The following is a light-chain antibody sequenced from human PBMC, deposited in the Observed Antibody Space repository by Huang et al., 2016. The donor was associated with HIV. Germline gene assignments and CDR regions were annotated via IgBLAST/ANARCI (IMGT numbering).Light chain of an antibody. V-gene: IGKV3-11*01. CDR3: QQRFT. J-gene: IGKJ3*01. Sequence: EIVLTQSPATLSLSPGGRATLSCRASQNISSFLAWYQQGAGQAPRLLIYGASNWATGIPARFSVSGSGTDFTLTINNLEPGDFAVYYCQQRFTFGPGTKVDIK. CDR2: GAS. CDR1: QNISSF.